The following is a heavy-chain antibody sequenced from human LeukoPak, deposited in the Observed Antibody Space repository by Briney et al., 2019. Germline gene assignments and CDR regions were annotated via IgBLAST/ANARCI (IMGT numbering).Heavy chain of an antibody. CDR2: ISYDGSNK. J-gene: IGHJ4*02. Sequence: GRSLRPSCAASGFTFSSYAMHWVRQAPGKGLEWVAVISYDGSNKYYADSVKGRFTISRDNSKNTLYLQMNSLRAEDTAVYYCARGSLWLQLDYWGQGTLVTVSS. CDR1: GFTFSSYA. V-gene: IGHV3-30-3*01. CDR3: ARGSLWLQLDY. D-gene: IGHD5-24*01.